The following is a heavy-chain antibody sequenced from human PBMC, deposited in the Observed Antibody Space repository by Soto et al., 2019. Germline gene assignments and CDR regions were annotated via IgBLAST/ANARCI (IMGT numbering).Heavy chain of an antibody. CDR3: ARGRYGDY. CDR2: ISAHNGNT. J-gene: IGHJ4*02. D-gene: IGHD1-1*01. CDR1: GYAFTTYG. Sequence: QVHLVQSGAEVKKPGASVKVSCKGSGYAFTTYGITWVRQAPGQGLEWMGWISAHNGNTNYAQTLQGRVTVTREPSTSAAYMELRRLRSDDTAGYYCARGRYGDYWGQGALVTVSS. V-gene: IGHV1-18*01.